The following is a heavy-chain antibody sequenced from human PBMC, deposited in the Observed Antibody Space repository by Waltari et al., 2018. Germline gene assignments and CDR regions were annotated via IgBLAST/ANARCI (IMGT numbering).Heavy chain of an antibody. D-gene: IGHD6-19*01. V-gene: IGHV1-69*01. CDR1: GGTFSSSA. Sequence: QVQLVQSGAAVQKPGSSVKVSCKASGGTFSSSAISWVRQAPGQGLEWMGGILPILGTANYAQKFQGGGTITADESTSTAYMELSSLRSEDTAVDYCARDVDDSSGGWGQGTRVTVSS. J-gene: IGHJ4*02. CDR3: ARDVDDSSGG. CDR2: ILPILGTA.